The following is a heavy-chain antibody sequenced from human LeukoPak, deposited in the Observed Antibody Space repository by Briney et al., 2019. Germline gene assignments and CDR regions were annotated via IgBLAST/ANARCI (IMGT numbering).Heavy chain of an antibody. D-gene: IGHD3-10*01. CDR3: AKDQSRDYGSGSYFRGVFGY. CDR1: GFTFSVYA. CDR2: ISYSGGST. J-gene: IGHJ4*02. V-gene: IGHV3-23*01. Sequence: GGSLRLSCAASGFTFSVYAMTRVRQAPGKGLEWVSSISYSGGSTYYADSVKGRFTISRDDSKNTLYLQMNSLRVEDTAVYYCAKDQSRDYGSGSYFRGVFGYWGQGTLVPVSS.